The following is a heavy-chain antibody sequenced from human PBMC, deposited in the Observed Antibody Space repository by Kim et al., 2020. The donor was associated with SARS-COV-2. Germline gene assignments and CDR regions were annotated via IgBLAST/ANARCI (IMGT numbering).Heavy chain of an antibody. Sequence: GGSLRLSCAASGFTFSSYSMNWVRQAPGKGLEWVSSISSSSSYIYYADSVKGRFTISRDNAKNSLYLQMNSLRAEDTAVYYCARAWLNDYYGSGARRNGMDVWGQGTTVTVSS. CDR3: ARAWLNDYYGSGARRNGMDV. CDR1: GFTFSSYS. D-gene: IGHD3-10*01. CDR2: ISSSSSYI. J-gene: IGHJ6*02. V-gene: IGHV3-21*01.